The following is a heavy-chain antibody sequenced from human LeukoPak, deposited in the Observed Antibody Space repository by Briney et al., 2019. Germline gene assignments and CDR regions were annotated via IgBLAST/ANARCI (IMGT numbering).Heavy chain of an antibody. V-gene: IGHV4-30-2*01. Sequence: SETLSLTCAVSGGSISSGGYSWSWIRQPPGKGLEWIGYIYHSGRTYYNPSLKSRVTISVDRSKNQFSLKLSSVPAADTAVYYCARDGYDYAFDIWGQGTMVTVSS. CDR1: GGSISSGGYS. D-gene: IGHD5-12*01. CDR2: IYHSGRT. CDR3: ARDGYDYAFDI. J-gene: IGHJ3*02.